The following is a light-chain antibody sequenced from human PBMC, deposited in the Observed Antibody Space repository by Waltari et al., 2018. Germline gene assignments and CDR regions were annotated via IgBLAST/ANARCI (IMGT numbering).Light chain of an antibody. J-gene: IGKJ4*01. Sequence: DIQMTQASSSLSASVADRVNITCRASRSVSIYLNWYQQKPGKAPNLLIYATSALQTGVTSRFSGSGSGTDFTLTITNLQPEDFGIYYCQQTYDTPLTFGAGTKVQLK. CDR2: ATS. CDR1: RSVSIY. CDR3: QQTYDTPLT. V-gene: IGKV1-39*01.